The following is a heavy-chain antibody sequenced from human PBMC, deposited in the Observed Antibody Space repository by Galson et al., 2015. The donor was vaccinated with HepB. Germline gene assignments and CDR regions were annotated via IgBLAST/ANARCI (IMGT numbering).Heavy chain of an antibody. CDR1: GGSFSGYY. D-gene: IGHD3-16*02. V-gene: IGHV4-34*01. J-gene: IGHJ6*02. CDR3: ARGQGMITFGGVIVKVWSYGMDV. Sequence: SETLSLTCAVYGGSFSGYYWGWIRQPPGKGLEWVGEINHSGSTNYNPSLKSRVTISVDTSKNQFSLKLSSVTAADTAVNYCARGQGMITFGGVIVKVWSYGMDVWGQGTTVTVSS. CDR2: INHSGST.